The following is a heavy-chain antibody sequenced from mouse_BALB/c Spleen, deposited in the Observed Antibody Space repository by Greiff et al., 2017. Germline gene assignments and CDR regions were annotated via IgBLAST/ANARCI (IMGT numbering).Heavy chain of an antibody. CDR2: ISYEGSN. D-gene: IGHD2-4*01. CDR3: ARDQNDYDGGGAMDY. J-gene: IGHJ4*01. CDR1: GYSITSGYY. Sequence: EVKLQESGPGLVKPSQSLSLTCSVTGYSITSGYYWNWIRQFPGNKLEWMGYISYEGSNNYNPSLKNRISITRDTSKNQFFLKLNSVTTEDTATYYCARDQNDYDGGGAMDYWGQGTSVTVSS. V-gene: IGHV3-6*02.